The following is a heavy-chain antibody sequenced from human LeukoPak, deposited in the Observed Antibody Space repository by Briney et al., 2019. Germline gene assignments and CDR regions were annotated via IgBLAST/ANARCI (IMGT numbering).Heavy chain of an antibody. J-gene: IGHJ6*03. V-gene: IGHV5-51*01. CDR2: IYPGDSDT. Sequence: GESLKISCKGSGYSFTSYWIGWVRQMPGKGLEWMGIIYPGDSDTRYSPSFQGQVTISADKSINTAYLQWSGLKASDTAMYYCARQRAIAVAGTYYFHYMDVWGKGTTVTISS. CDR1: GYSFTSYW. CDR3: ARQRAIAVAGTYYFHYMDV. D-gene: IGHD6-19*01.